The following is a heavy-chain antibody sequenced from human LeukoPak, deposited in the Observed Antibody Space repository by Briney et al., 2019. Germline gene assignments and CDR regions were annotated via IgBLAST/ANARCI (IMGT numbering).Heavy chain of an antibody. J-gene: IGHJ3*02. CDR1: GFTVSSNY. Sequence: GGSLRLSCAASGFTVSSNYMSWVRQAPGKGLEWVSVIYSGGSTYYADSVKGRFTISRDNSKNTLYLQMNSLRAEDTAVYYCARYCSSTSCYTSRAFDIWGQGTMATVSS. CDR2: IYSGGST. CDR3: ARYCSSTSCYTSRAFDI. D-gene: IGHD2-2*02. V-gene: IGHV3-53*01.